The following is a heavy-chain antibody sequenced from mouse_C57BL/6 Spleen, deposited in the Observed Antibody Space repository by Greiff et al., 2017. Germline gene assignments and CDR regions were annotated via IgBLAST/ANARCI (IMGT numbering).Heavy chain of an antibody. Sequence: EVQLQQSGPGLVKPSPSLSLTCSVTGYSITSGYYWNWIRQFPGNKLEWMGYISYDGSNNYNPSLKNRISITRDTSKNQFFLKLNSVTTEDTATYYCARPALDGGFAYWGQGTLVTVSA. CDR2: ISYDGSN. CDR1: GYSITSGYY. V-gene: IGHV3-6*01. J-gene: IGHJ3*01. CDR3: ARPALDGGFAY.